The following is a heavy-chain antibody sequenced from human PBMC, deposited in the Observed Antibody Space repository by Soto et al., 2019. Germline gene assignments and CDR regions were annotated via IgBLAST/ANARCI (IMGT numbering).Heavy chain of an antibody. CDR3: ARRIVWKTPAH. CDR2: ISAYNGNT. CDR1: GYTFTSYG. J-gene: IGHJ4*02. Sequence: QVQLVQSGAEVKKPGASVKVSCKASGYTFTSYGITWVRQAPGQGLEWMGWISAYNGNTNYAQKLQGRVTMTTDTSPSASYTPRRTTRPHDTAVYSRARRIVWKTPAHRGEATLVSAS. V-gene: IGHV1-18*01. D-gene: IGHD2-21*01.